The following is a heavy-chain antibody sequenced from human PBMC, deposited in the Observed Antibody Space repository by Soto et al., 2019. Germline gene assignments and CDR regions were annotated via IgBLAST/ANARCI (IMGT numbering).Heavy chain of an antibody. CDR3: ARVGVLMVYAMRYYGMDV. D-gene: IGHD2-8*01. Sequence: AGSLRLSCAASGFPFSMYGMHWVRQAPGKGLEWVAVIWYDGSNKYYADSVKGRFTISRDNSKNTLYLQMNSLRAEDTAVYYCARVGVLMVYAMRYYGMDVWGQGT. CDR2: IWYDGSNK. J-gene: IGHJ6*02. V-gene: IGHV3-33*01. CDR1: GFPFSMYG.